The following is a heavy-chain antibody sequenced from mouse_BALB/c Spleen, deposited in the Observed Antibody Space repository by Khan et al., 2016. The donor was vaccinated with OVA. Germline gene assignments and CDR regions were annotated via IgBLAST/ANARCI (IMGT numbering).Heavy chain of an antibody. CDR1: GYTFTSYT. Sequence: VQLQQSGAELARPGASVKMSCKASGYTFTSYTIHWIKQRPGQGLEWIGYINPSRGYTNYNQKFKDKATLTADKYSTTAYMQLSSLTSDDSAVYYFARDGAYYRNYGWFAYWGQGTLVTVSA. CDR3: ARDGAYYRNYGWFAY. D-gene: IGHD2-5*01. J-gene: IGHJ3*01. V-gene: IGHV1-4*01. CDR2: INPSRGYT.